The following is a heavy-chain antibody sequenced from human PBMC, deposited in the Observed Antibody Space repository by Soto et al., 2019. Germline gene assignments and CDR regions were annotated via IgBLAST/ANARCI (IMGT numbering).Heavy chain of an antibody. V-gene: IGHV3-23*01. Sequence: EVQLLESGGGLVQPGGSLRLSCAASGFTFSSYAMSWVRQAPGKGLEWVSAISGSGGSTYYADSVKGRFTISRDNSKNTLYLQMTSLRAEDTAVYYCAKLGGVGELYPSFDYWGQGTLVTVSS. CDR1: GFTFSSYA. D-gene: IGHD3-10*01. CDR2: ISGSGGST. J-gene: IGHJ4*02. CDR3: AKLGGVGELYPSFDY.